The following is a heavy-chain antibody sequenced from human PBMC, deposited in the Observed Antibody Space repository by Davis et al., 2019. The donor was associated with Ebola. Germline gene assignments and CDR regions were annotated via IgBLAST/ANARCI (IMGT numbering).Heavy chain of an antibody. V-gene: IGHV4-30-2*01. CDR2: VYHRGST. D-gene: IGHD3-16*01. CDR1: GDSISNVGYS. J-gene: IGHJ4*02. CDR3: ARGGDSGRESDFHLRY. Sequence: MPSETLSLTCVVSGDSISNVGYSWSWIRQPPGKGLEWIGYVYHRGSTKYNPSLKSRVIMSVDMSKNQVSLTLSSVTAADTAVYFCARGGDSGRESDFHLRYGGQGILVTVSS.